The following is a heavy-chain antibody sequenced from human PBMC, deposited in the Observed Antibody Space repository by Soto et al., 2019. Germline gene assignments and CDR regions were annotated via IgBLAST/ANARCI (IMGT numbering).Heavy chain of an antibody. D-gene: IGHD4-17*01. CDR2: ISGSGGST. CDR3: AKEGQGAVTTLNCAFDP. Sequence: EVQLLESGGGLVQPGGSLRRSCAASGFTFSSYAMSWVRQAPGKGLELVSAISGSGGSTYYADSVKGRFTISRDNSTNTLFLQMYSLRAEDTAVYYCAKEGQGAVTTLNCAFDPWGQGTLVTVSS. CDR1: GFTFSSYA. V-gene: IGHV3-23*01. J-gene: IGHJ5*02.